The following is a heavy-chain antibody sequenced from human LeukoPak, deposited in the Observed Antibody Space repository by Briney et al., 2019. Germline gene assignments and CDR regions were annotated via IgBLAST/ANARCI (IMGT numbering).Heavy chain of an antibody. Sequence: SQTLSLTCAVSGGSISSGGYSWNWIRQPTGKGLEWIGRIYTSGSTNYNPSLKSRVTISVDTSKNQFSLKLSSVTAADTAVYYCARSYSSFYYYYMDVWGKGTTVTISS. CDR1: GGSISSGGYS. CDR2: IYTSGST. J-gene: IGHJ6*03. V-gene: IGHV4-61*02. D-gene: IGHD6-6*01. CDR3: ARSYSSFYYYYMDV.